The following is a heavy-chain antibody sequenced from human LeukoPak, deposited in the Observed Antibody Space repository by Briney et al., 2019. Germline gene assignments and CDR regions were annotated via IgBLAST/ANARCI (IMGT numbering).Heavy chain of an antibody. D-gene: IGHD1-26*01. J-gene: IGHJ4*02. CDR3: ARSGSYSGICDY. Sequence: PSETLSLTCIVSGGSINNYYWSWIRQPPGKGLEWIGCIYYSGSTNYNPSLKSRVTISVDTSKNQFSLNLTSVTPADTAVYYCARSGSYSGICDYWGQGTLVTVSS. V-gene: IGHV4-59*01. CDR1: GGSINNYY. CDR2: IYYSGST.